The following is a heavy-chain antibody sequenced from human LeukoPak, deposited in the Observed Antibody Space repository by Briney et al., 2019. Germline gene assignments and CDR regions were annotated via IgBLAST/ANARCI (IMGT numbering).Heavy chain of an antibody. Sequence: LSETLSLTCAVYGGSFSGYYWSWIRQPPGKGLEWIGEINHSGSTNYNPSLKSRVTISVDTSKNQFSPKLSSVTAADTAVYYCARVRSRAAHFDYWGQGTLVTVSS. CDR1: GGSFSGYY. D-gene: IGHD2-2*01. J-gene: IGHJ4*02. V-gene: IGHV4-34*01. CDR2: INHSGST. CDR3: ARVRSRAAHFDY.